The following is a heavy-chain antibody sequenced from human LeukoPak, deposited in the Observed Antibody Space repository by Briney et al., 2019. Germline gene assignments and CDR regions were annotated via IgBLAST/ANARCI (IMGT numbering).Heavy chain of an antibody. Sequence: PSETLSLTCAVSGGSISSTNWWTWVRQPPGKGLEWIGEIYHDGNTNYNPSLKSRVTMSVDTSKNQFSLKLRSVTAADTAVYYCARDPSGSFFNWFDPWGQGTLVTVSS. CDR1: GGSISSTNW. V-gene: IGHV4-4*02. CDR2: IYHDGNT. J-gene: IGHJ5*02. CDR3: ARDPSGSFFNWFDP. D-gene: IGHD1-26*01.